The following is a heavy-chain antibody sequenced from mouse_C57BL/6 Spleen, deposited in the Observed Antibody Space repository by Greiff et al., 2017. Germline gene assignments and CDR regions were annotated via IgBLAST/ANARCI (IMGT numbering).Heavy chain of an antibody. V-gene: IGHV3-6*01. Sequence: ESGPGLVKPSQSLSLTCSVTGYSITSGYYWNWIRQFPGNKLEWMGYISYDGSNNYNPSLKNRISITRDTSKNQFFLKLNSVTTEDTATYYCAGDGKDYAMDYWGQGTSVTVSS. CDR3: AGDGKDYAMDY. CDR2: ISYDGSN. J-gene: IGHJ4*01. CDR1: GYSITSGYY.